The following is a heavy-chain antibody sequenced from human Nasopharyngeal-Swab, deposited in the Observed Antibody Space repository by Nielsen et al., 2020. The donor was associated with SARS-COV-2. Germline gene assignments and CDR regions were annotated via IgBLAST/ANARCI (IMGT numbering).Heavy chain of an antibody. V-gene: IGHV3-48*03. CDR2: ISSSGSTI. CDR3: ARGEQQWLVRSYFDY. CDR1: GFTFSSYE. J-gene: IGHJ4*02. D-gene: IGHD6-19*01. Sequence: GGSLRLSCAASGFTFSSYEMNWVRQAPGKGLEWVSYISSSGSTIYYADSVKGRFTISRDNAKNSLYLQMNSLRAEDTAVYYCARGEQQWLVRSYFDYWGQGTLVTVSS.